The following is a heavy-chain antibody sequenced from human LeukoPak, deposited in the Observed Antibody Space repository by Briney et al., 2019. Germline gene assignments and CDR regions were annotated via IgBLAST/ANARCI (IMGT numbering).Heavy chain of an antibody. CDR3: ARGRGSGNWFDP. V-gene: IGHV4-34*01. CDR1: GGSFSGYY. CDR2: INHSGST. D-gene: IGHD1-26*01. Sequence: SETLSLTCAVYGGSFSGYYWSWIRQPPGKGLEWIGEINHSGSTNYNPSLKSRVTISVDTSKNQFSLKLSSVTAADTAVYYCARGRGSGNWFDPWGQGTLVTVSS. J-gene: IGHJ5*02.